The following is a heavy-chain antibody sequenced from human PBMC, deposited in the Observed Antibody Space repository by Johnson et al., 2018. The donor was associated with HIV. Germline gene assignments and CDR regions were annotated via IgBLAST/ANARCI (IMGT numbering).Heavy chain of an antibody. D-gene: IGHD6-13*01. CDR1: GMIFSNLW. Sequence: VQLVESGGGLVKPGGSLRISCEASGMIFSNLWFNWVRQAPGKGLEWVGRIRSKSAGGTIEYAAPVKGRFTISRDDSKNTLYLQMNSLKTEDTAVYYCTTDQLQQLVHDAFDIWGQGTMVTVSS. V-gene: IGHV3-15*01. J-gene: IGHJ3*02. CDR3: TTDQLQQLVHDAFDI. CDR2: IRSKSAGGTI.